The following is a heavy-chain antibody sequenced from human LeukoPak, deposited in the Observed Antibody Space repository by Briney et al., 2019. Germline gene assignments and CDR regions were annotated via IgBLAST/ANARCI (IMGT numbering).Heavy chain of an antibody. D-gene: IGHD4-11*01. Sequence: ASVKVSCKASGYTFTSYYMHWVRQAPGQGLEWMGIINPSGGSASYAQKFQGRVTMTRDTSTSTVYMELSSLRSEDTAVYYCARPTVTNGWFDPWGQGTLVTVSS. CDR2: INPSGGSA. CDR1: GYTFTSYY. J-gene: IGHJ5*02. CDR3: ARPTVTNGWFDP. V-gene: IGHV1-46*03.